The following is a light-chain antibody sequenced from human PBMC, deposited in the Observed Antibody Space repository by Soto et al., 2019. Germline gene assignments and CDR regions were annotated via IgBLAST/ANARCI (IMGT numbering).Light chain of an antibody. J-gene: IGKJ2*01. CDR3: QQYGGPPPMYT. Sequence: EIVMTQSPATLSVSPGERATLSCRASQNVGSNLAWFQQKPGQAPRLLIYGASTRATGIPARFSGSGSGTEFTLTISRLEPEDFAVYYCQQYGGPPPMYTFGQGTKLEVK. V-gene: IGKV3-15*01. CDR1: QNVGSN. CDR2: GAS.